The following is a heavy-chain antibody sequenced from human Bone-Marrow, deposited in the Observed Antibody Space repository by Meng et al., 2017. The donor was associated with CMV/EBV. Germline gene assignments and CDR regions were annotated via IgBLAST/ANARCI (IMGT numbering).Heavy chain of an antibody. CDR3: ARDKGRTSPPDAFDI. D-gene: IGHD3-10*01. CDR1: GYTFTSYG. J-gene: IGHJ3*02. V-gene: IGHV1-18*01. CDR2: ISAYNGNT. Sequence: ASVKVSCKASGYTFTSYGISWVRQAPGQGLEWMGWISAYNGNTNYAQKLQGRVTMTTDTSTSTAYMELRSLRSDDTAVYYWARDKGRTSPPDAFDIWGQGTMVTVSS.